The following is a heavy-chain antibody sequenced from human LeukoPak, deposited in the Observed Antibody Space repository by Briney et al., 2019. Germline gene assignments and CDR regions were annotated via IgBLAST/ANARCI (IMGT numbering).Heavy chain of an antibody. CDR2: ISYHGRNR. CDR3: SKATPPRDGSNPDY. V-gene: IGHV3-30*18. Sequence: GGSLRLSCAASGFIFSSYGMPWVRQAPGKGLEWVAVISYHGRNRYYADSVKGRFTISRDNSKNTLYLQMNSLRAEDTALYYCSKATPPRDGSNPDYWGQGTLVTVSS. J-gene: IGHJ4*02. CDR1: GFIFSSYG. D-gene: IGHD5-24*01.